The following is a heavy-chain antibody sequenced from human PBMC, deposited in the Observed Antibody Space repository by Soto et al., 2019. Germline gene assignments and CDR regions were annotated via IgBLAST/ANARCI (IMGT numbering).Heavy chain of an antibody. CDR3: ARSWWATEIDY. J-gene: IGHJ4*02. Sequence: ASVEVSCKXSGYTFTSYAMHWVRQAPGQRLEWMGWINAGNGNTKYSQKFQGRVTITRDTSASTAYMELSSLRSEDTAVYYCARSWWATEIDYWGQGTLVTVSS. V-gene: IGHV1-3*01. CDR2: INAGNGNT. D-gene: IGHD2-8*02. CDR1: GYTFTSYA.